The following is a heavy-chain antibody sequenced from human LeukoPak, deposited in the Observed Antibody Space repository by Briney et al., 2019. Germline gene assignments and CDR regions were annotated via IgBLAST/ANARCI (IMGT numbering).Heavy chain of an antibody. J-gene: IGHJ4*02. V-gene: IGHV3-7*01. CDR1: GFSFSGYL. CDR3: ARLLGMVTTFDY. CDR2: ITEDVSKK. D-gene: IGHD4-23*01. Sequence: GGSLRLSYAASGFSFSGYLLSWVRQAPGKGLEWVATITEDVSKKYYDDSVKGRFTISRDNAKNSLYLEMSSLRAEDTAVYYCARLLGMVTTFDYWGQGILVTVSS.